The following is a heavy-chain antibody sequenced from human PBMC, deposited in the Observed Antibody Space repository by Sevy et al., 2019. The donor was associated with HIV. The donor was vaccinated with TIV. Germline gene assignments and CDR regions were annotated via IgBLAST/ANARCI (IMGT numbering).Heavy chain of an antibody. CDR2: MNPNSGNT. Sequence: ASVKVSCKASGYTFTSYDINWVRQATGQGLEWMGWMNPNSGNTGYAQKFQGRVTMTRNTSISTAYMELSSLRSEDTAVYYCARGGYYDFWSGYNYYYYGTDVWGQGTTVTVSS. D-gene: IGHD3-3*01. V-gene: IGHV1-8*01. CDR1: GYTFTSYD. CDR3: ARGGYYDFWSGYNYYYYGTDV. J-gene: IGHJ6*02.